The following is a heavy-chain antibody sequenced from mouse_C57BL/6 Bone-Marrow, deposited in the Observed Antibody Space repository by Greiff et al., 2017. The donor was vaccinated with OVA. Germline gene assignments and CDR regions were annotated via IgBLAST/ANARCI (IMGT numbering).Heavy chain of an antibody. J-gene: IGHJ2*01. CDR2: IRLKSDNYAT. D-gene: IGHD1-1*01. CDR1: GFTFSNYW. V-gene: IGHV6-3*01. Sequence: EVMLVESGGGLVQPGGSMKLSCVASGFTFSNYWMNWVRQSPEKGLEWVAQIRLKSDNYATHYAESVKGRFTISRDDSKSSVYLQMNNLRAEDTGIYYCTERVYGSTLFDYWGQGTTLTVSS. CDR3: TERVYGSTLFDY.